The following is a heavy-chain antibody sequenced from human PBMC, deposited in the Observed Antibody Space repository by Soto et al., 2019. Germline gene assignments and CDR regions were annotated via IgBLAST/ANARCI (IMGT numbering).Heavy chain of an antibody. CDR1: GGTFSSYA. CDR2: IIPIFGTA. Sequence: ASVKVSCKASGGTFSSYAISWVRQAPGQGLEWMGGIIPIFGTANYAQKFQGRVTITADKSTSTAYMELSSLRSEDTAVYYCASVYYYDSSGYYYTYFDYWGQGTLVTVSS. CDR3: ASVYYYDSSGYYYTYFDY. V-gene: IGHV1-69*06. J-gene: IGHJ4*02. D-gene: IGHD3-22*01.